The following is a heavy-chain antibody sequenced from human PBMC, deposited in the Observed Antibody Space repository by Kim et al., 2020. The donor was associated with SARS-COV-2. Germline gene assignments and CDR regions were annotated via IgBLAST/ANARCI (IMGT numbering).Heavy chain of an antibody. Sequence: SETLSLTCTVSGGSVSSGSYYWSWIRQPPGKGLEWIGYIYYSGSTNYNPSLKSRVTISVDTSKNQFSLKLSSVTAADTAVYYCARVPPPDYDFWSGDPPLAGMDVWGQGTTVTVSS. CDR3: ARVPPPDYDFWSGDPPLAGMDV. CDR1: GGSVSSGSYY. V-gene: IGHV4-61*01. J-gene: IGHJ6*02. CDR2: IYYSGST. D-gene: IGHD3-3*01.